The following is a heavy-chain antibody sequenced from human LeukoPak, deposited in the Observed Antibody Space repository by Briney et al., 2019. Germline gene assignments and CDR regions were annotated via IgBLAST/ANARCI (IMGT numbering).Heavy chain of an antibody. CDR2: ISSNGGST. V-gene: IGHV3-64D*06. CDR1: GFTFGSYA. D-gene: IGHD3-10*01. Sequence: GGSLRLSCSASGFTFGSYAMHWVRQAPGKGLEYVSAISSNGGSTYYADSVKGRFTISRDNSKNTLYLQMSSLRAEDTAVYYCVKEAASLLWFGELVYWGQGTLVTVSS. J-gene: IGHJ4*02. CDR3: VKEAASLLWFGELVY.